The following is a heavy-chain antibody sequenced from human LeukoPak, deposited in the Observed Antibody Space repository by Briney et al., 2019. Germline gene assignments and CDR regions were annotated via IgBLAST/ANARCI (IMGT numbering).Heavy chain of an antibody. D-gene: IGHD6-19*01. CDR3: AKAAVAGSGYYGMDV. CDR2: ISWNNGSI. V-gene: IGHV3-9*01. Sequence: PGRSLRLSCAASGFTFDDYAMHWVRQAPGKGLEWVSGISWNNGSIGYADSVKGRFTISRDNAKNSLYLQMNSLRAEDTALYYCAKAAVAGSGYYGMDVWGQGTTVTVSS. J-gene: IGHJ6*02. CDR1: GFTFDDYA.